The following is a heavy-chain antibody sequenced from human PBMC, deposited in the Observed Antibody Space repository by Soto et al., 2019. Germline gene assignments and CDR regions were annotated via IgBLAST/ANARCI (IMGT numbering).Heavy chain of an antibody. CDR2: IYPGDSDS. CDR1: GYSFNTYW. CDR3: ARDPALDV. Sequence: GESLKISCRGSGYSFNTYWIAWVRQMPGKGLEWTGIIYPGDSDSRYSPSFEGQVTVSADKSISTAYLQWSSLKASDTAVYYCARDPALDVWGQGTTVTVSS. J-gene: IGHJ6*02. D-gene: IGHD2-15*01. V-gene: IGHV5-51*01.